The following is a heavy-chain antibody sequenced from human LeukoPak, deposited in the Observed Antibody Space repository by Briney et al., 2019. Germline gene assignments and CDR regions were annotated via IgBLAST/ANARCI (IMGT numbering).Heavy chain of an antibody. Sequence: ASVKVSCKVSGYTFTGYYMHWVRQAPGQGLEWMGWINPNSGGTNYAQKFQGWVTMTRDTSISTAYMELSRLRSDDTAVYYCARGPFPGIAAGTLEYFQHWGQGTLVTVSS. D-gene: IGHD6-13*01. J-gene: IGHJ1*01. CDR2: INPNSGGT. CDR1: GYTFTGYY. V-gene: IGHV1-2*04. CDR3: ARGPFPGIAAGTLEYFQH.